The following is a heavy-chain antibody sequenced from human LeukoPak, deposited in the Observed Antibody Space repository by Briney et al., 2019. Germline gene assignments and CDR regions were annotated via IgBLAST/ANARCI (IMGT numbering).Heavy chain of an antibody. CDR1: GFTLSSYA. J-gene: IGHJ4*02. V-gene: IGHV3-23*01. Sequence: GGSLRLSCAASGFTLSSYAMTWVRKAPGRGLEWVSSVDGGGGGTYYADSVKGRFTISRDNSKDTLYLQMNGLRAEDTAVYFCAKQSAGSAAWYSLHYDFWGQGTLVTVSS. CDR2: VDGGGGGT. D-gene: IGHD6-13*01. CDR3: AKQSAGSAAWYSLHYDF.